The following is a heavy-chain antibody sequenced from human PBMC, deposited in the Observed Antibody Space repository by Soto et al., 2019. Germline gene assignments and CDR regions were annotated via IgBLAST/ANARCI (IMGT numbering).Heavy chain of an antibody. CDR2: FYYSGST. D-gene: IGHD2-21*02. V-gene: IGHV4-39*01. CDR3: ARQDYCGGDCDYVDY. Sequence: QLQLQESGPGLVKPSETLSLTCTVSGGSISSISYYWGWIRQPPGKGLEWIGSFYYSGSTYYNPSLKSRVPISVATSKNKFSLRLSSVTAADTAVYYCARQDYCGGDCDYVDYWGQGTLVTVSS. J-gene: IGHJ4*02. CDR1: GGSISSISYY.